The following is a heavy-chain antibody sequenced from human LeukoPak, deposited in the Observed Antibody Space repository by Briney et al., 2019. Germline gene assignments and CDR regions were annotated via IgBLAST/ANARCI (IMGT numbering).Heavy chain of an antibody. J-gene: IGHJ5*02. D-gene: IGHD6-13*01. CDR3: ARASSSWGYNWFDP. V-gene: IGHV4-39*07. Sequence: SETLSLTCTVSGGSISSSSYYWGWIRQPPGKGLEWIGSIYYSGSTNYNPSLKSRVTISVDTSKNQFSLKLSSVTAADTAVYYCARASSSWGYNWFDPWGQGTLVTVSS. CDR1: GGSISSSSYY. CDR2: IYYSGST.